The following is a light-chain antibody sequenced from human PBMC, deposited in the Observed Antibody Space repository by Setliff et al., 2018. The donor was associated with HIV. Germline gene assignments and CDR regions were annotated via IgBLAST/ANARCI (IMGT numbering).Light chain of an antibody. Sequence: QSVLTQPASVSGSPGQSITISCTGTSSDVGGYNYVSWYQQHPGKAPKLMIYDVSNRPSGVSNRFSGSKSGNTASLTISGLQAEDEADYYCSSRTSSSTPYVFGTGTKVTVL. CDR1: SSDVGGYNY. J-gene: IGLJ1*01. CDR2: DVS. CDR3: SSRTSSSTPYV. V-gene: IGLV2-14*03.